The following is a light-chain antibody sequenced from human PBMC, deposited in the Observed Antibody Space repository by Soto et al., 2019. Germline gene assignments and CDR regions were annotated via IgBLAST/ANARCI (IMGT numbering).Light chain of an antibody. CDR1: QSIASY. J-gene: IGKJ2*01. V-gene: IGKV1-39*01. CDR3: QLRSSTPYT. Sequence: DIQMTQSPSSLSASVGDRVTITCRTSQSIASYLNWYQQKPGKAPKLLIYAASTLQSGVPSRFSGSASGTDFPLTISSLQPEDFATNNCQLRSSTPYTFGQGKKLETK. CDR2: AAS.